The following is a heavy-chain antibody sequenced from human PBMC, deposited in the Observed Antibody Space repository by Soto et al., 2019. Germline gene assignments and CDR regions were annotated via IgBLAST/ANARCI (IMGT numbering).Heavy chain of an antibody. CDR3: SRGGDGMNPRKYSSDY. CDR2: IWPGDSDT. CDR1: GYRFSSYW. V-gene: IGHV5-51*01. J-gene: IGHJ4*02. Sequence: GESLKISCQGSGYRFSSYWIGWVRQRPGKGLEWMGLIWPGDSDTGYSPSFEGQVTISADKSINTTYLQWGSLKASDAAMYYCSRGGDGMNPRKYSSDYWGLGTLVTVSS. D-gene: IGHD3-16*01.